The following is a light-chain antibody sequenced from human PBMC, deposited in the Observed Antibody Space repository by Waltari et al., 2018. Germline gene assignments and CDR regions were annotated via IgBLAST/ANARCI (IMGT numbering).Light chain of an antibody. V-gene: IGKV4-1*01. CDR2: WAS. CDR1: QSVLYSSNNKNY. J-gene: IGKJ1*01. Sequence: DIVMTQSPDSLAVSLGERATINCKSSQSVLYSSNNKNYLAWYQQKPGQPPRLLIYWASTRESGVPDRFSGSGSGTDFTLTISSLQAEDVALYYCQQYYSTPQAFGQWTKVEI. CDR3: QQYYSTPQA.